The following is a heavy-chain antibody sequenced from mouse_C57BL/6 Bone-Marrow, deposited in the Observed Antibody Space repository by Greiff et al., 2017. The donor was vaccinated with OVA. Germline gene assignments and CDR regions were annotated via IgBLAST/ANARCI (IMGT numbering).Heavy chain of an antibody. CDR3: ARHYYYGSSYPAWFAY. J-gene: IGHJ3*01. V-gene: IGHV5-9*01. Sequence: EVKLVESGGGLVKPGGSLKLSCAASGFTFSSYTMSWVRQTPEKRLEWVATISGGGGNPYYPASVKGRFTISRDNAKNTLYLQMSSLRSEDTALYYCARHYYYGSSYPAWFAYWGQGTLVTVSA. CDR2: ISGGGGNP. D-gene: IGHD1-1*01. CDR1: GFTFSSYT.